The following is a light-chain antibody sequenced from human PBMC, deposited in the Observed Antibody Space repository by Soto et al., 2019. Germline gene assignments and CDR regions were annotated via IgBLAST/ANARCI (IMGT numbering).Light chain of an antibody. Sequence: QSALTQPASVSGSPGQSITISCTGTSSDVGGYNYVSWYQQHPGKAPKLMIYDVSNRSSGVSNRFSGSKSGNTASLTISALQAEDEADYYCSSYTSSNTPRGVFGGGTKVTVL. CDR1: SSDVGGYNY. CDR2: DVS. V-gene: IGLV2-14*01. CDR3: SSYTSSNTPRGV. J-gene: IGLJ2*01.